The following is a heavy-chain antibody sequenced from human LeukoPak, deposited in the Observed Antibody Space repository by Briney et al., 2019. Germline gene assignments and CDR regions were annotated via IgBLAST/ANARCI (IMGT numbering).Heavy chain of an antibody. J-gene: IGHJ6*03. Sequence: ASVKVSCKASGYTSTSYYMHWVRQAPGQGLEWMGIINPSGGSTSYAQKFQGRVTMTRDMSTSTVYMELSSLRSEDTAVYYCARGPPIAVAGTAYMDVWGKGTTVTVSS. D-gene: IGHD6-19*01. CDR3: ARGPPIAVAGTAYMDV. V-gene: IGHV1-46*01. CDR2: INPSGGST. CDR1: GYTSTSYY.